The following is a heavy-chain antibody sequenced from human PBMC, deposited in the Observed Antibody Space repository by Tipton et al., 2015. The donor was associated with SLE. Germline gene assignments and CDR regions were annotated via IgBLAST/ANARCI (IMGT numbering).Heavy chain of an antibody. D-gene: IGHD4-17*01. CDR3: ARGDYGDY. CDR2: ISTYNSNT. V-gene: IGHV1-18*01. CDR1: GYIFTTYD. Sequence: QLVQSGAEVKKPGASAKVSCKASGYIFTTYDITWVRQAPGQGLEWMGWISTYNSNTNYAQKVQGRVTMTTDTSTSTAYLELRSLRSDDTAMYYCARGDYGDYWGQGTLVTVSS. J-gene: IGHJ4*02.